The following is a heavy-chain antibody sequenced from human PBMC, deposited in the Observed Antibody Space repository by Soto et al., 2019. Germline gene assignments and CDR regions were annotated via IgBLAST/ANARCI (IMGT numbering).Heavy chain of an antibody. D-gene: IGHD6-13*01. Sequence: PSETLSLTCTVSGGTISSGGYYWIWNHQHPGKGLEWIGYIYYSGSTCYSPSLKSRVTISVDTSKNQCSLKLSSVTAADTAVYYCARVSPIAGAGERPNWFDPWGQGTLVTVSS. J-gene: IGHJ5*02. CDR3: ARVSPIAGAGERPNWFDP. CDR1: GGTISSGGYY. V-gene: IGHV4-31*03. CDR2: IYYSGST.